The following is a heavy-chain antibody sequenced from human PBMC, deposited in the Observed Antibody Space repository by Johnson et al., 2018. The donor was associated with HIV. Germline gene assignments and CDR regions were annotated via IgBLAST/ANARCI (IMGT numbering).Heavy chain of an antibody. D-gene: IGHD5-18*01. CDR3: ARERDTDMAGDAFDI. CDR2: IKQDGSEK. CDR1: GFTFRSYW. V-gene: IGHV3-7*01. J-gene: IGHJ3*02. Sequence: VQLVESGGGLVQPGGSLRISCAASGFTFRSYWMSWVRQAPGKGLEWVANIKQDGSEKYYVDSVKGRFTISRDNSKNTLYLQMNSLRAEDTAVYYCARERDTDMAGDAFDIWGQGTMVTVSS.